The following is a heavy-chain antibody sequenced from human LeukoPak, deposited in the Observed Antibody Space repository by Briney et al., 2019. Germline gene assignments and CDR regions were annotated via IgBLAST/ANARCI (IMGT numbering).Heavy chain of an antibody. J-gene: IGHJ4*02. CDR1: GGTFSSYA. Sequence: ASVKVPCKASGGTFSSYAISWVRQAPGQGLEWMGGIIPIFGTANYAQKFQGRVTITTDESTSTAYMELSGLRSEDTAVYYCARATTVTTVGGEDYWGQGTLVTVSS. D-gene: IGHD4-17*01. V-gene: IGHV1-69*05. CDR3: ARATTVTTVGGEDY. CDR2: IIPIFGTA.